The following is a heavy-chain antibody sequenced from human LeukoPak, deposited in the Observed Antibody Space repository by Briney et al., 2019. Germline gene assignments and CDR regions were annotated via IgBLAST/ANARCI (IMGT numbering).Heavy chain of an antibody. V-gene: IGHV4-34*01. D-gene: IGHD5-24*01. CDR1: GGSFSGYY. J-gene: IGHJ4*02. CDR2: INHSGST. Sequence: SETLSLTCAVYGGSFSGYYWSWIRQPPGKGLEWIGEINHSGSTNHNPSLKSRVTISVDTSKNEISLKVSSVSAADTAVYYCASVALATTNFDYWGQGILVTVSS. CDR3: ASVALATTNFDY.